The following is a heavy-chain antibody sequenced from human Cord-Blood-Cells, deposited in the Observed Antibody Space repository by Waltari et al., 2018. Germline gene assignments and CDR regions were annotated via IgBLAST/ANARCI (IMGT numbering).Heavy chain of an antibody. CDR3: ARHAPYSSSLYYFDY. D-gene: IGHD6-13*01. J-gene: IGHJ4*02. Sequence: QLQLQESGPGLVKPSETLSLTCTVSGGSISSSSYYWGWIRQPPGKGLEGIGSIYYSGSTYYNPSLKSRVTISVDTSKNQFSLKLSSVTAADTAVYYCARHAPYSSSLYYFDYWGQGTLVTVSS. CDR1: GGSISSSSYY. CDR2: IYYSGST. V-gene: IGHV4-39*01.